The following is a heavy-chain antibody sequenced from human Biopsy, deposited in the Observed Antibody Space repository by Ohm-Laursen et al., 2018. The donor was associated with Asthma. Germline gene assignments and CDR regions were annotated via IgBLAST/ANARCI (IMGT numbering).Heavy chain of an antibody. V-gene: IGHV4-59*08. CDR1: GGSISSDY. D-gene: IGHD3-16*01. Sequence: GTLSLTCTVSGGSISSDYWSWLRQSPGKGLEWIGYIHNSGNTNYNPSLKSRVTISLDTSKNQLSLKLSSVTAADTAVYFCARRGGLERYFDYWGQGTLVTVSS. CDR2: IHNSGNT. CDR3: ARRGGLERYFDY. J-gene: IGHJ4*02.